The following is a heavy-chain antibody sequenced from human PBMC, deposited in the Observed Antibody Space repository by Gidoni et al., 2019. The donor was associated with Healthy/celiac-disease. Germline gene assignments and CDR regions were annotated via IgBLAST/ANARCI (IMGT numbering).Heavy chain of an antibody. Sequence: EVQLAVSVGGSVKPGRFLRHSCTAFGFTLGDLAMSWLRQAPGKGRKWVGFSRDKTYSGTTKYTASVKGRFTISRDESKSIAYLKMNSLKAEDTAVYYCASQLRLVEWFDCWGQGTLVTVSS. J-gene: IGHJ4*02. D-gene: IGHD3-3*01. CDR2: SRDKTYSGTT. V-gene: IGHV3-49*05. CDR3: ASQLRLVEWFDC. CDR1: GFTLGDLA.